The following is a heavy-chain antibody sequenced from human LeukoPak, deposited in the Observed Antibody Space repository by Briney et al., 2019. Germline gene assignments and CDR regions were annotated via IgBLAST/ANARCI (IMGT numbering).Heavy chain of an antibody. CDR1: GGSISSYY. V-gene: IGHV4-59*01. D-gene: IGHD2-21*01. J-gene: IGHJ5*02. CDR3: ARYIVAPYNWFDP. Sequence: SETLSLTCTVSGGSISSYYWSWIRQPPGKGLEWIGYIYYSGSTNYNPSLKSRVTISVDTSKNQFSLKLSSVTAADTAVYYCARYIVAPYNWFDPCGQAALVTVSS. CDR2: IYYSGST.